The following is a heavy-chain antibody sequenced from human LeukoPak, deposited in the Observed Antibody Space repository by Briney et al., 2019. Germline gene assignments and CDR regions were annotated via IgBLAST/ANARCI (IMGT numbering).Heavy chain of an antibody. V-gene: IGHV3-30-3*01. D-gene: IGHD1-1*01. Sequence: PGGSLRLSCAASGFTFSSYAMSWVRQAPGKGLEWVAEISYDGGNTYYADSVKGRFTISRDKSKNTLYLQSNSLRAEDTAVYYCAKEGTGIHFDYWGQGTLVTVSS. J-gene: IGHJ4*02. CDR2: ISYDGGNT. CDR3: AKEGTGIHFDY. CDR1: GFTFSSYA.